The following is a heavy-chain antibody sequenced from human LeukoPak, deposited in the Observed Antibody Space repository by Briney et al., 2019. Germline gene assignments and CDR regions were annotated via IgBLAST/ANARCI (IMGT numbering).Heavy chain of an antibody. CDR1: GLTFSTSG. J-gene: IGHJ4*02. V-gene: IGHV3-21*06. D-gene: IGHD1-14*01. CDR3: ATETNGRHYDY. Sequence: GGSLRLSCTASGLTFSTSGFNWVRQAPEKGLEWVASIGPTGSDRYHADSIKGRFTISRDNANNFLYLQMNSLRAEDTAVYYCATETNGRHYDYWGQGTLLTVSS. CDR2: IGPTGSDR.